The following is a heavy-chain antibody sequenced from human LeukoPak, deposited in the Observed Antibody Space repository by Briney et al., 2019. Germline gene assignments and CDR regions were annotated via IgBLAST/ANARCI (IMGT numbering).Heavy chain of an antibody. V-gene: IGHV3-53*01. Sequence: GGSLRLSCAASGFTVSSNYMSWVRQAPGKGLEWVSVIYSGGSTYYADSVKGRFTISRDNAKNSLYLQMNSLRAEDTAVYYCARSGGFGELNYYYYYMDVWGKGTTVTVSS. D-gene: IGHD3-10*01. CDR2: IYSGGST. CDR3: ARSGGFGELNYYYYYMDV. CDR1: GFTVSSNY. J-gene: IGHJ6*03.